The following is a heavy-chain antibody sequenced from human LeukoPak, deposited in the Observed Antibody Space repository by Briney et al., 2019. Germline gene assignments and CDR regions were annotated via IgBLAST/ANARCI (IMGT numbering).Heavy chain of an antibody. Sequence: PSETLSLTCTVSGGSISSSVYYWGWIRQPPGKGLEWIGNIYFSGSTYYNPSLKSRVTISIDTSKSQFSLKLSSVTAADTAVYYCARLGIGDYFDYWGQGTLVTVSS. CDR2: IYFSGST. J-gene: IGHJ4*02. CDR1: GGSISSSVYY. D-gene: IGHD7-27*01. V-gene: IGHV4-39*07. CDR3: ARLGIGDYFDY.